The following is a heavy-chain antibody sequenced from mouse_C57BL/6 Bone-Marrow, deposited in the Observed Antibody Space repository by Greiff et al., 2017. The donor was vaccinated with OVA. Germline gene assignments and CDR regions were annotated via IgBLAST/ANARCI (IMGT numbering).Heavy chain of an antibody. V-gene: IGHV5-9-1*02. CDR1: GFTFSSYA. CDR2: ISSGGDYI. CDR3: TRGTTVADYYAMDY. D-gene: IGHD1-1*01. Sequence: EVQRVESGEGLVKPGGSLKLSCAASGFTFSSYAMSWVRQTPEKRLEWVAYISSGGDYIYYADTVKGRFTISRDNARNTLYLQMSSLKSEDTAMYYCTRGTTVADYYAMDYWGQGTSVTVSS. J-gene: IGHJ4*01.